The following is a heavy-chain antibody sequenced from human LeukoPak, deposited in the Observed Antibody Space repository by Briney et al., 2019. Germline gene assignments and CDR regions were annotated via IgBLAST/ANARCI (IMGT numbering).Heavy chain of an antibody. V-gene: IGHV4-31*03. Sequence: SQTLSLTCTVSGGSISSGGNYWSWIRQHPGKGLEWIGYIYYSGSTYYNPSLKSRVTVSLDTSKNQFSLKLTSVTAADTAVYYCARDRWFDPWGQGTLVTVSS. CDR1: GGSISSGGNY. CDR3: ARDRWFDP. J-gene: IGHJ5*02. CDR2: IYYSGST.